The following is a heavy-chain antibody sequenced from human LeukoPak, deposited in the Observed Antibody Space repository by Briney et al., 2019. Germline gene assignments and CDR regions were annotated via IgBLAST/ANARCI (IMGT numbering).Heavy chain of an antibody. J-gene: IGHJ5*02. V-gene: IGHV3-48*03. CDR2: ISSSGSTI. CDR3: ARLWVERRGGDWFGP. Sequence: PGGSLRLSCAASGFTFSSYEMNWVRQAPGKGLEWVSYISSSGSTIYYADSVKGRFTISRDNAKNSLYLQMNSLRAEDTAVYYCARLWVERRGGDWFGPWGQGTLVTVSS. D-gene: IGHD1-1*01. CDR1: GFTFSSYE.